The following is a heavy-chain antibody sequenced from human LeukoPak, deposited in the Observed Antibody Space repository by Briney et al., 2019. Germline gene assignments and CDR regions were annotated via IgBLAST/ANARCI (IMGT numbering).Heavy chain of an antibody. V-gene: IGHV4-34*01. Sequence: SETLSLTCAVYGGSFSGYYWSWIRQPPGKGLEWIGEINHSGSTNYSPSLKSRVTISVDTSKNQFSLKLSSVTAADTAVYYCARVFHEGWFDPWGQGTLVTVSS. CDR3: ARVFHEGWFDP. CDR2: INHSGST. CDR1: GGSFSGYY. J-gene: IGHJ5*02.